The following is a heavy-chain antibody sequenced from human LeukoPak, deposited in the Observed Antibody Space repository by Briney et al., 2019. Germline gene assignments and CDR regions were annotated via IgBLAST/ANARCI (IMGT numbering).Heavy chain of an antibody. J-gene: IGHJ4*02. V-gene: IGHV3-21*06. CDR1: GFTVSSNF. CDR3: ARAPYDILTGYSPYYFDS. D-gene: IGHD3-9*01. Sequence: GGSLRLSCAVSGFTVSSNFMNWVRQAPGKGLEWVSSISSSSSHIYYADSVKGRFTISRDNAKNSVYLQMNSLRAEDTAVYYCARAPYDILTGYSPYYFDSWGQGTLVSVSS. CDR2: ISSSSSHI.